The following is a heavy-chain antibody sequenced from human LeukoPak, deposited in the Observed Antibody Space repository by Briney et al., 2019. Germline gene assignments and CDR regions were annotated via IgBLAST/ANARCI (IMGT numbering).Heavy chain of an antibody. V-gene: IGHV1-2*02. CDR3: ARLSGSWWGFDY. Sequence: AASVKVSCKASGYTFTGYYMHWVRQAPGQGLEWMGWINPNSGGTNYAQKFQGRVTMTRDTSISTAYMELSRLGSDDTAVYYCARLSGSWWGFDYWGQGTLVTVSS. D-gene: IGHD1-26*01. CDR2: INPNSGGT. CDR1: GYTFTGYY. J-gene: IGHJ4*02.